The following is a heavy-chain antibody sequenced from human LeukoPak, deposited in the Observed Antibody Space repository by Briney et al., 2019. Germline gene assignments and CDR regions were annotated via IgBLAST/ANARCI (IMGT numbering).Heavy chain of an antibody. CDR2: IIPIFGTA. CDR3: ARSPGDPWDDTSFYLDV. Sequence: ASVKVSCKASGGTFSSYAISWVRQAPGQGLEWMGGIIPIFGTANYAQKFQGRVTITADESTSTAYMDLRGLRPDDTAVYYCARSPGDPWDDTSFYLDVWGEGTTVTVSS. CDR1: GGTFSSYA. V-gene: IGHV1-69*13. D-gene: IGHD4-17*01. J-gene: IGHJ6*03.